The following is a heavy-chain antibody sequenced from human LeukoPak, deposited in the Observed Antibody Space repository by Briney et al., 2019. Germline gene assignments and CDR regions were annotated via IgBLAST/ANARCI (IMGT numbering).Heavy chain of an antibody. J-gene: IGHJ4*02. CDR1: GYTFTGYY. V-gene: IGHV1-2*02. D-gene: IGHD3-3*01. CDR2: INPNSGGT. Sequence: ASVKVSCKASGYTFTGYYMHWVRQAPGQGLECMGWINPNSGGTNYAQKFQGRVTMTRDTSISTAYMELSRLRSDDTAVYYCARDFYDFWSVPYYFDYWGQGTLVTVSS. CDR3: ARDFYDFWSVPYYFDY.